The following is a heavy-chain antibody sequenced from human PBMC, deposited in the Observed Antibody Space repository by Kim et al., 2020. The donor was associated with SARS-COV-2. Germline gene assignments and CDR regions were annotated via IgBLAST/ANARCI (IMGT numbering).Heavy chain of an antibody. J-gene: IGHJ3*02. V-gene: IGHV3-48*03. CDR3: AREVPQTPDAFDI. CDR1: GFTFSSYE. Sequence: GGSLRLSCAASGFTFSSYEMNWVRQAPGKGLEWVSYISRSGTTKYYADSVKGRFTISRDNAKNSLYLRMNSLRAEDTAVYYCAREVPQTPDAFDIWGQGTMVTVSS. CDR2: ISRSGTTK.